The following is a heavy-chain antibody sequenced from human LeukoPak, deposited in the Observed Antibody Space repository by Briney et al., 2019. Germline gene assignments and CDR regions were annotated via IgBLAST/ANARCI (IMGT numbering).Heavy chain of an antibody. CDR3: ARRQLRTDS. D-gene: IGHD1-1*01. J-gene: IGHJ5*01. V-gene: IGHV4-4*02. Sequence: SGTLSLTCAVSGGSISSSSWWWWFRQPPGKGLEWMGEIYHSGSTNYNPSLKSRVAISVDKSKTQFSLLLIPVIAADAAVEYCARRQLRTDSSGQGTLVTVSS. CDR1: GGSISSSSW. CDR2: IYHSGST.